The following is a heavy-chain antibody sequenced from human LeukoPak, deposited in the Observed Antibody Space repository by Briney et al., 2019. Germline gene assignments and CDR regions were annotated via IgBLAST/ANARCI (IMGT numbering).Heavy chain of an antibody. V-gene: IGHV3-48*04. D-gene: IGHD3-22*01. CDR2: ISSSSTI. J-gene: IGHJ5*02. CDR3: ARSGVHTMIVVESASWFDP. Sequence: PGGSLRLSCAASGFTFSSYSMNWVRQAPGKGLEWVSYISSSSTIYYADSVKGRFTISRDNAKNSLYLQMNSLRAEDTAVYYCARSGVHTMIVVESASWFDPWGQGTLVTVSS. CDR1: GFTFSSYS.